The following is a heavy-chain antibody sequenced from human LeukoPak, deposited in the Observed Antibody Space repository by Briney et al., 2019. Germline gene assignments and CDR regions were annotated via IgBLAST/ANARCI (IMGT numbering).Heavy chain of an antibody. J-gene: IGHJ5*02. CDR2: ISSSGSTI. CDR1: GFTFSDYY. Sequence: GGSLRLSCAASGFTFSDYYMSWIRQAPGKGLEWVSYISSSGSTIYYADSVKGRFTISRDNAKNSLYLQMNSLRAEDTAVYYCARDDKAVAPFPPHNWFDPWGQGTLLTVSS. CDR3: ARDDKAVAPFPPHNWFDP. D-gene: IGHD6-19*01. V-gene: IGHV3-11*01.